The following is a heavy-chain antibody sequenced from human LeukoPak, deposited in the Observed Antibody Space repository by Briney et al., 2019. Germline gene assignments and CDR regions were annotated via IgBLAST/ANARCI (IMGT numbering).Heavy chain of an antibody. D-gene: IGHD3-3*01. J-gene: IGHJ3*02. V-gene: IGHV1-46*01. Sequence: ASVKVSCKASGYTFTSYYMHWVRQAPGQGLEWMGIINPSGGSTSYAQKFQGRVTMARDTSTSTVYMELSSLRSEDTAVYYCARQDLAYYDFWSGYSSPGGAFDIWGQGTMVTVSS. CDR1: GYTFTSYY. CDR2: INPSGGST. CDR3: ARQDLAYYDFWSGYSSPGGAFDI.